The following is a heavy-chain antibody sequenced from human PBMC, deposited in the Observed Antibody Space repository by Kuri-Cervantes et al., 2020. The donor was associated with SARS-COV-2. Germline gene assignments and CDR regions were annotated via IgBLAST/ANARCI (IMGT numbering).Heavy chain of an antibody. CDR2: INPNSGGT. D-gene: IGHD2-15*01. CDR3: ARDVCSGGSCYHCYMDV. V-gene: IGHV1-2*02. CDR1: GYTFTGYY. Sequence: ASVKVSCKASGYTFTGYYMHWVRQAPGQGLEWMGWINPNSGGTNYAQKFQGRVTMTRDTSISTAYMELSRLRSDDTAVYYCARDVCSGGSCYHCYMDVWGKGTTVTVSS. J-gene: IGHJ6*03.